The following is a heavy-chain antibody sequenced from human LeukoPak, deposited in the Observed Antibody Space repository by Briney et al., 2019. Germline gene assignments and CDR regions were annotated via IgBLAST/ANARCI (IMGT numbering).Heavy chain of an antibody. CDR2: VNGDGSAT. J-gene: IGHJ4*02. D-gene: IGHD6-13*01. V-gene: IGHV3-74*01. Sequence: GGSLRLSCAASGFPFSNYWMHWVRQAPGKGLMWVSRVNGDGSATNYADSVKGRFTISRDTAKNTLYLQMNSLRAEDTAVYYCTTEYSSSWYDVDYWGQGTLVTVSS. CDR1: GFPFSNYW. CDR3: TTEYSSSWYDVDY.